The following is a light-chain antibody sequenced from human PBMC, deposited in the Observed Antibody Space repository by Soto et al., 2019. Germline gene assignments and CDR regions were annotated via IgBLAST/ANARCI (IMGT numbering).Light chain of an antibody. CDR1: HDISNY. V-gene: IGKV1-33*01. J-gene: IGKJ3*01. CDR3: QQYDTLSFT. Sequence: DIQMTQSPSSLSASVGDRVTITCQASHDISNYLNWYQQKLGKAPKLLIYVASNLEPGVPSRFSGSGSGTKVIFTVSSLQPEDTATYYCQQYDTLSFTFGPGTKVVL. CDR2: VAS.